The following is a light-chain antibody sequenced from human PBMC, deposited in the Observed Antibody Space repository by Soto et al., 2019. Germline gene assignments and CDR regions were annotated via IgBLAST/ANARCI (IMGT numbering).Light chain of an antibody. CDR3: QEYKRYST. V-gene: IGKV1-5*03. CDR1: QSISSW. J-gene: IGKJ2*01. CDR2: KAS. Sequence: DIQMTQSPSTLSASVGDRVTITCRASQSISSWLAWYQQKPGKAPKLLIYKASSLESGVPSRFSGSGSGTEFPLTISSLQPDDFATYYRQEYKRYSTFGQGTKLEIK.